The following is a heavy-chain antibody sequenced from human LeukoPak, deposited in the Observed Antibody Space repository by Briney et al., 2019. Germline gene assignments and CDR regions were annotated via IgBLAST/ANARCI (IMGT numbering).Heavy chain of an antibody. J-gene: IGHJ6*02. CDR1: GYTFTGYY. V-gene: IGHV1-2*02. CDR3: ATDAADTYSYGPGYYYGMDV. Sequence: ASVKVSCKASGYTFTGYYMHWVRQAPGQGLEWMGWINPNSGGTNYAQKFQGRVTMTEDTSTDTAYMELSSLRSEDTAVYYCATDAADTYSYGPGYYYGMDVWGQGTTVTVSS. CDR2: INPNSGGT. D-gene: IGHD5-18*01.